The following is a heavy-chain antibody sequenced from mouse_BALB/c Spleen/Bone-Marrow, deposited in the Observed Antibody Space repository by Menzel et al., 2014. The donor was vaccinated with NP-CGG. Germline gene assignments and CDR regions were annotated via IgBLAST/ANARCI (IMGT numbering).Heavy chain of an antibody. D-gene: IGHD1-1*01. CDR3: ARWYYGSGFAY. Sequence: EVKLMESGGGLVKPGGSLKLSCAASGFTFSSYAMSWVRQTPEKRLEWVASISSGGSTYYPDSVKGRFTISRDSARNILYLQMSRLRSEDTAMYYCARWYYGSGFAYWGQGTLVTVSA. CDR1: GFTFSSYA. CDR2: ISSGGST. J-gene: IGHJ3*01. V-gene: IGHV5-6-5*01.